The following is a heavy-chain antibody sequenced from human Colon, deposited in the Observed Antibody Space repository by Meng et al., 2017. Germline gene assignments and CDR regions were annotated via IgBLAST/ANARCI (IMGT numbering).Heavy chain of an antibody. CDR2: IYYSETT. D-gene: IGHD6-19*01. CDR3: AGDSSGYNWLDP. Sequence: GMLKHSSNLSLTFTISGVSISNYYWSWIREPPGKGLEWIGYIYYSETTNYTPSLKSRVTISIVTSKSQFSLKLNSVTAADTAVYYCAGDSSGYNWLDPWGQGTLVTVSS. J-gene: IGHJ5*02. V-gene: IGHV4-59*01. CDR1: GVSISNYY.